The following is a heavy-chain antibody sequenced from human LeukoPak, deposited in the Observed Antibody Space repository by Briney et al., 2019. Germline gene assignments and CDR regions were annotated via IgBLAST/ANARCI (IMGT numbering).Heavy chain of an antibody. CDR2: ISYDGSNK. J-gene: IGHJ4*02. V-gene: IGHV3-30-3*01. D-gene: IGHD6-13*01. CDR1: GFTFSSYA. CDR3: AREPRGSSWYTFDY. Sequence: GGSLRLSCAASGFTFSSYAMHWVRQAPGKGLEWVAVISYDGSNKYYADSVKGRFTISRDNSKNTLYLQMNSLRAEDTAVYYCAREPRGSSWYTFDYWGQGTLVTISS.